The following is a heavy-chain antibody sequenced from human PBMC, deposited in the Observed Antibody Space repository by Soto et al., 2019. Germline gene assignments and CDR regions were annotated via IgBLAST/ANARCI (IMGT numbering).Heavy chain of an antibody. CDR1: GFTFSNAW. V-gene: IGHV3-15*01. D-gene: IGHD3-3*01. CDR3: TGPVYYDFWSGFSGYYGMDV. CDR2: IKSKTDGGTT. J-gene: IGHJ6*02. Sequence: GGSVRLCCAASGFTFSNAWMSWVRQAPGKGLEWVGRIKSKTDGGTTDYAAPVKGRFTISRDDSKNTLYLQMNSLKTEDTAVYYCTGPVYYDFWSGFSGYYGMDVWGQGTTVTVSS.